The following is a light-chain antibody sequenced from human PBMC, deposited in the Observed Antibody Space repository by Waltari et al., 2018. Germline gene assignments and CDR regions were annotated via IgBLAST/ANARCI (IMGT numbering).Light chain of an antibody. J-gene: IGKJ4*01. CDR1: RDISRW. CDR3: QQGNDFPLT. V-gene: IGKV1-12*01. CDR2: DAS. Sequence: DIQMTQSPSSVSASVGDRVTVTCRGSRDISRWLAWYQQKPGKAPKFLIYDASTLQSGVPSRFSGSGSGRDFTLTITSLQPEDFSTYYCQQGNDFPLTFGGGTKVEMK.